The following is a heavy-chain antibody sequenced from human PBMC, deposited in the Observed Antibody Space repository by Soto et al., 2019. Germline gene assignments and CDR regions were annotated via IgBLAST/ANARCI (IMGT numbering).Heavy chain of an antibody. CDR1: GFTFSAYG. J-gene: IGHJ4*02. D-gene: IGHD3-22*01. Sequence: GGSLRLSCEVSGFTFSAYGMHWVRQAPGKGLEWVAAISHDGTNKNYGDSVKGRFTISRDNSKKTLYLQMNSLRPEDTALYYCARDRLRGYDSSGFYSWGQGTMVTVSS. CDR2: ISHDGTNK. V-gene: IGHV3-30*03. CDR3: ARDRLRGYDSSGFYS.